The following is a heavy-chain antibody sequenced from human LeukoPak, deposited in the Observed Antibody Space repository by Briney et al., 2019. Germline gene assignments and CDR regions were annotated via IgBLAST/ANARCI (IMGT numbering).Heavy chain of an antibody. CDR1: GGSISSYY. CDR3: ASNTYYYGSGGKYYFDY. D-gene: IGHD3-10*01. CDR2: IYYSGST. Sequence: SETLSLTCTVSGGSISSYYWSWIRQPPGKGLEWIGYIYYSGSTNYNPSLKSRVTISVDTSKNQFSLKLSSVTAADTAVYYCASNTYYYGSGGKYYFDYWGQGTLVTVSS. V-gene: IGHV4-59*01. J-gene: IGHJ4*02.